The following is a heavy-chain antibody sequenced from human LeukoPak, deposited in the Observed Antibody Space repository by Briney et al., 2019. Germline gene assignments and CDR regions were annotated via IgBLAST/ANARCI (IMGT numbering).Heavy chain of an antibody. J-gene: IGHJ4*02. V-gene: IGHV3-30*03. CDR1: GFTFSSYG. Sequence: PGGSLRLSCAASGFTFSSYGMHWVRQAPGKGLEWVAVISYDGSNKYYADSVEGRFTISRDNSKNTLYLQMNSLRAEDTAVYYCARDRMDFWSGYSDYWGQGTLVTVSS. CDR2: ISYDGSNK. CDR3: ARDRMDFWSGYSDY. D-gene: IGHD3-3*01.